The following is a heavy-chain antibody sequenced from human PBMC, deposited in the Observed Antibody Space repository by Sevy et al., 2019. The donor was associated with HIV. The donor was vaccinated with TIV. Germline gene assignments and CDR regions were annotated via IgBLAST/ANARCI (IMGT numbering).Heavy chain of an antibody. J-gene: IGHJ4*02. CDR3: ARVNHSSPFDY. CDR2: INSDGSST. D-gene: IGHD6-13*01. Sequence: GGSLRLSCAASGFTFSSYWMHRVRQAPGKGLVWVSRINSDGSSTSYADSVKGRFTISRDNAKNTLYLQMNSLRAEDTAVYYCARVNHSSPFDYWGQGTLVTVSS. CDR1: GFTFSSYW. V-gene: IGHV3-74*01.